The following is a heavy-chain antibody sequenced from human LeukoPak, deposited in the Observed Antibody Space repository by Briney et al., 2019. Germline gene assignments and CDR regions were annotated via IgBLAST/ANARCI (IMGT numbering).Heavy chain of an antibody. CDR3: ARGYCSTSNCYGNWFDP. CDR1: GFTFSSYW. D-gene: IGHD2-2*01. Sequence: GGSLRLSCAASGFTFSSYWMSWVRQAPGKGLEWVANIKHDGSEKNCVDSLKGRFTISRDNAKNSLYLQMDSLRAEDTAVYYCARGYCSTSNCYGNWFDPWGQGTLVTVSS. CDR2: IKHDGSEK. J-gene: IGHJ5*02. V-gene: IGHV3-7*05.